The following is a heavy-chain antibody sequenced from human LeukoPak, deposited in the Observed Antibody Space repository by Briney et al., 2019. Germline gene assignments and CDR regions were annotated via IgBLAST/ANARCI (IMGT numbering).Heavy chain of an antibody. CDR1: GFTVSNNR. J-gene: IGHJ1*01. D-gene: IGHD1-26*01. CDR3: VREREGSNSEH. CDR2: IYSDGNT. Sequence: GGSLRLSCAASGFTVSNNRLSWVRQAPGMGLEWVSAIYSDGNTYYPDSVKGRFTISRDGSKNTLYLQLNSLRTEDTAIYYCVREREGSNSEHWGQGTLVTVSS. V-gene: IGHV3-53*01.